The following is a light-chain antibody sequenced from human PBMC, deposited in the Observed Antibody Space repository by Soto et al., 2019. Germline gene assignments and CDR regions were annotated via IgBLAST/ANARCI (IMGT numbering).Light chain of an antibody. CDR2: DAS. CDR1: QSISSW. Sequence: IQMTQSPSTLSASVGDRVTIPCRASQSISSWLAWYQQKPGKAPKLLIYDASSLESGVPSRFSGSGSGTEFTLTISSLQPDDFATYYCQQYNSYSSWTFGLGTKVDIK. CDR3: QQYNSYSSWT. V-gene: IGKV1-5*01. J-gene: IGKJ1*01.